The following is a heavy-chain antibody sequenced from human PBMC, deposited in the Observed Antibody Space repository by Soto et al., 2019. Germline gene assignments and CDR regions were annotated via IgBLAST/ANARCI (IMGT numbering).Heavy chain of an antibody. V-gene: IGHV3-23*01. Sequence: EVQLLESGGGLVQPGGSLRLSCAASGFTFSSYDMRWVRQAPGKGLEWVSLISGSGGSTYYADSVKGRFTSSRDNSKNTLYLQMNSLRAEDTAVYYCAKEVGGGYFDSWGQGTLVTVSS. CDR3: AKEVGGGYFDS. J-gene: IGHJ4*02. CDR1: GFTFSSYD. D-gene: IGHD1-26*01. CDR2: ISGSGGST.